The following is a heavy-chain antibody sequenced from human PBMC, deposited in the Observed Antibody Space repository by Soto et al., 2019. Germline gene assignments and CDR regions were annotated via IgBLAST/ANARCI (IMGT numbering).Heavy chain of an antibody. CDR3: ARSVFP. V-gene: IGHV4-39*07. Sequence: PSETLSLTCTVSGCSISASSYYWGWIRQPPGKGLEWIGSMDYSGSTYYNPSLKSRVTISIDTSKNQFSLKLSSVTAADTAVYYCARSVFPWGQGTLVTVSS. J-gene: IGHJ5*02. CDR1: GCSISASSYY. CDR2: MDYSGST.